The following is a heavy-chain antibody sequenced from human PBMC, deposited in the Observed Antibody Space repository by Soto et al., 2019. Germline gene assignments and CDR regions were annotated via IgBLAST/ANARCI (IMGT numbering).Heavy chain of an antibody. D-gene: IGHD3-22*01. CDR2: INGDGSST. V-gene: IGHV3-74*01. Sequence: EVQLVESGGGLVQPGGSLRLSCAASGFTFSSYWMHWVRQALGKGLVWVSRINGDGSSTTYADSVKGRFIISRDNAKNTLYLQMNSLRAEDTAVYYCARPRYDGSGTPFDHWGQGTLVTVSS. J-gene: IGHJ4*02. CDR1: GFTFSSYW. CDR3: ARPRYDGSGTPFDH.